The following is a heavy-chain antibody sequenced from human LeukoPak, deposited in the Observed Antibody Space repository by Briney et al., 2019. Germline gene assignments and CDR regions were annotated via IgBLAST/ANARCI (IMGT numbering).Heavy chain of an antibody. Sequence: PGGSLRLSCAASGFTFSSYAMSWVRQAPGKGLEWVSAISGSGGSTYYADSVKGRFTISRDNSKNTLYLQMNSLRAEDTAVYYCAKPSIRYYDSSGYLHDWGQGTLVTVSS. CDR3: AKPSIRYYDSSGYLHD. D-gene: IGHD3-22*01. CDR2: ISGSGGST. V-gene: IGHV3-23*01. CDR1: GFTFSSYA. J-gene: IGHJ4*02.